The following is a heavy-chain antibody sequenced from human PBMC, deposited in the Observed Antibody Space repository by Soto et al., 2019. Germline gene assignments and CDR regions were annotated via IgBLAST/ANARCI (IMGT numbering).Heavy chain of an antibody. J-gene: IGHJ4*02. Sequence: ASVKVSCKASGYTFTSYGISWVRQAPGQGLERMGWISAYNGNTNYAQKLQGRVTMTTDTSTSTAYMELRSLRSDDTAVYYCARGLSGGSSHSGDCYDYWGQGTLVTVSS. CDR1: GYTFTSYG. CDR2: ISAYNGNT. CDR3: ARGLSGGSSHSGDCYDY. V-gene: IGHV1-18*01. D-gene: IGHD2-21*01.